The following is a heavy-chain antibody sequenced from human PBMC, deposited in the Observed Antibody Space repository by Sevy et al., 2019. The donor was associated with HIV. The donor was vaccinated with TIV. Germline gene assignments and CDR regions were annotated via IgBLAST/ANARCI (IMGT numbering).Heavy chain of an antibody. V-gene: IGHV3-74*01. CDR3: ARVHLVAVAGTIDY. CDR2: INSDGSST. Sequence: GGSLRLSCAASGFSFSSYAMSWVRQAPGKGLVWVSRINSDGSSTSYADSVKGRFTISRDNAKNTLYLQMNSLRAEDTAVYYCARVHLVAVAGTIDYWGQGTLVTVSS. D-gene: IGHD6-19*01. CDR1: GFSFSSYA. J-gene: IGHJ4*02.